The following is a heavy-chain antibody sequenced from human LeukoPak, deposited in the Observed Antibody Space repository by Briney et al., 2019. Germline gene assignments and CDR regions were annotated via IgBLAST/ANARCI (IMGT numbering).Heavy chain of an antibody. CDR3: ARDYCTNGVCAYYYYYYMDV. D-gene: IGHD2-8*01. CDR2: INPSGGST. J-gene: IGHJ6*03. CDR1: RYTFTSYY. V-gene: IGHV1-46*01. Sequence: GASVKVPCKASRYTFTSYYMYWVRQAPGQGLEWMGIINPSGGSTSYAQKFQGRVTMTRDMSTSTVYMELSRLRSDDTAVYYCARDYCTNGVCAYYYYYYMDVWGKGTTVTVSS.